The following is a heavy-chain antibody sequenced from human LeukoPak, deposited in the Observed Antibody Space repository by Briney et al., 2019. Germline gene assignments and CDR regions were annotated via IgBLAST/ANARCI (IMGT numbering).Heavy chain of an antibody. V-gene: IGHV3-48*04. CDR3: ARDYGGSSPFDY. Sequence: GGSLRLSCAASGFTFSSYWMHWVRQAPGKGLEWVSYISSSDSTIYYADSVKGRFTISRDNAKNSLYLQMNSLRAEDTAVYYCARDYGGSSPFDYWGQGTLVTVSS. CDR1: GFTFSSYW. CDR2: ISSSDSTI. D-gene: IGHD4-23*01. J-gene: IGHJ4*02.